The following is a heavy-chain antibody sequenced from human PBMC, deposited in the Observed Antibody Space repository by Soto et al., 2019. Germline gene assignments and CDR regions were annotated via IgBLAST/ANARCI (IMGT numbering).Heavy chain of an antibody. CDR1: GYTFTSYG. CDR3: ARDRLPGSYYYVRSVVGX. J-gene: IGHJ4*02. V-gene: IGHV1-18*01. Sequence: ASVKVCCKSSGYTFTSYGISWVRQAPGQGLEWMGWISDYNGNTNYAQKLQGRVTMTTDTYTSTAYMELRSLRSDDTAVYYCARDRLPGSYYYVRSVVGXWGQVTLVTVSX. CDR2: ISDYNGNT. D-gene: IGHD3-10*02.